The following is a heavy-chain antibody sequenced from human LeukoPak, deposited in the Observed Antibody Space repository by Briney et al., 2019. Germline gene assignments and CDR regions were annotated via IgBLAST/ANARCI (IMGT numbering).Heavy chain of an antibody. D-gene: IGHD6-13*01. CDR2: ISSVGST. CDR3: ARHNIAAAGTGYYYGMDV. V-gene: IGHV3-66*04. J-gene: IGHJ6*02. CDR1: GFTVSSNY. Sequence: PGGSLRLSCAASGFTVSSNYMSWVRQAPGKGLEWVSLISSVGSTYYADSVKGRFTISRDNSKNTLYLQMNSLRAEDTAVYYCARHNIAAAGTGYYYGMDVWGQGTTVTVSS.